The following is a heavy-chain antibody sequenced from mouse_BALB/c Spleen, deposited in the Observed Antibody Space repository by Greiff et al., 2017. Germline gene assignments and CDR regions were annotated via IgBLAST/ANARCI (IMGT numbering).Heavy chain of an antibody. J-gene: IGHJ1*01. CDR2: ILPGSGST. CDR3: ARGIYYYGSRYFDV. V-gene: IGHV1-9*01. D-gene: IGHD1-1*01. Sequence: VKLMESGAELMKPGASVKISCKATGYTFSSYWIEWVKQRPGHGLEWIGEILPGSGSTNYNEKFKGKATFTADTSSNTAYMQLSSLTSEDSAVYYCARGIYYYGSRYFDVWGAGTTVTVSS. CDR1: GYTFSSYW.